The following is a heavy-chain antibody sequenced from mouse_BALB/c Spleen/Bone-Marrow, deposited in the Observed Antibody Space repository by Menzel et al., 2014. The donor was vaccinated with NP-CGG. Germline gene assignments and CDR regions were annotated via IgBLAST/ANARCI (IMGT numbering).Heavy chain of an antibody. J-gene: IGHJ1*01. CDR2: IRSKAKGYTS. CDR3: ARDINYDIYWYFDV. V-gene: IGHV7-3*02. Sequence: EVQLVESGGGLVQPGGSLRLSCATSGFTFTDYYMSWVRQPPGKALEWLGFIRSKAKGYTSENGASVKGRFTISRDNSQSILYLQMNTLRAEDSATYYCARDINYDIYWYFDVWGAGTTVTVSS. CDR1: GFTFTDYY. D-gene: IGHD2-4*01.